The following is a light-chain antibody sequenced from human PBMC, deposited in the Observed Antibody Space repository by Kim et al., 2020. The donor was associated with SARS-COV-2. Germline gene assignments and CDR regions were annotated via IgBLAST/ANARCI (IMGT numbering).Light chain of an antibody. CDR2: WAS. V-gene: IGKV4-1*01. CDR3: AQYYSTPLT. Sequence: DIVMTQSPDSLAVSLGERATINCKSSQSVLYSSNNKNYLAWYQQKPVQPPKLLIYWASTRESGVPDRFSGSGSGTDFNLTISSLQAEDVAVYYCAQYYSTPLTFGGGTKVE. J-gene: IGKJ4*01. CDR1: QSVLYSSNNKNY.